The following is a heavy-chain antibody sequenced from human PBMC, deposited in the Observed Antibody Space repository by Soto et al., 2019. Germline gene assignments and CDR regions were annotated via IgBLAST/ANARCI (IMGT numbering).Heavy chain of an antibody. CDR3: AKDHLTSGGTFWFDP. D-gene: IGHD6-13*01. CDR2: ISGAGIST. J-gene: IGHJ5*02. CDR1: GFTFSSYG. V-gene: IGHV3-23*01. Sequence: PGGSLRLSCAASGFTFSSYGMHWVRQAPGKGLEWVAAISGAGISTYYADSVRGRFTISRENSKNTLYLQMSSLRAEDTALYYCAKDHLTSGGTFWFDPWGQGTLVTVSS.